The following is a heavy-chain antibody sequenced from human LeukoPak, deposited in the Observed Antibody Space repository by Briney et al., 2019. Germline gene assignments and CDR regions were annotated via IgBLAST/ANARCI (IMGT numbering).Heavy chain of an antibody. D-gene: IGHD5-18*01. V-gene: IGHV3-21*01. CDR3: AKGGWIQLTNWFDP. CDR2: ISTSSSYI. Sequence: GGSLRLSCAASGFTFSSYSMNWVRQAPGKGLEWVSSISTSSSYIYYADSVKGRFTSSRDNAKKSLYLQMNSLRVEDMALYYCAKGGWIQLTNWFDPWGQGTLVTVSA. J-gene: IGHJ5*02. CDR1: GFTFSSYS.